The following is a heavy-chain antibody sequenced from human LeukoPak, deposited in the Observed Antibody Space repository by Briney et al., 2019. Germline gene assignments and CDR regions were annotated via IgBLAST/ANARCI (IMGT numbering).Heavy chain of an antibody. CDR2: VNTNGGST. V-gene: IGHV3-23*01. CDR1: GFTFRNYA. Sequence: GGSLRLSCAAYGFTFRNYAMNRVRQAQGLGLVWVFTVNTNGGSTYYAASVKGRFTVSRDNSANTLSLQMNSLTVADTAIYYCVREDFAYVSETYRYWFDPWGQGTLVTVSS. J-gene: IGHJ5*02. CDR3: VREDFAYVSETYRYWFDP. D-gene: IGHD3-16*02.